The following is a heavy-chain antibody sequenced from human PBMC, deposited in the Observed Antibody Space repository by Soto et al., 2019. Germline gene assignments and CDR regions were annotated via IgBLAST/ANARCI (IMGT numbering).Heavy chain of an antibody. CDR3: ARDGALGENYYSYGMDV. D-gene: IGHD3-16*01. V-gene: IGHV1-18*01. CDR2: ISAYNGNT. J-gene: IGHJ6*02. Sequence: QVQLVQSGAEVKKPGASVKVSCKASGYTFTSYGISWVRQAPGQGLEWMGWISAYNGNTNYAQKLQGRVTMTTDTPTSRAYMELRSLRSDDTAVYYCARDGALGENYYSYGMDVWGQGTTVTVSS. CDR1: GYTFTSYG.